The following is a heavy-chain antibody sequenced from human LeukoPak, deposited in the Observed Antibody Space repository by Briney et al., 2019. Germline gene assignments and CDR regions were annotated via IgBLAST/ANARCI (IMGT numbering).Heavy chain of an antibody. V-gene: IGHV1-18*01. Sequence: ASVKVSCKASGYTFTHYGIDWVRQAPGQGLELMGWISPYNGNTNYTQKFQGRVTMTTDTSTSTAYMELRSLRSDDTAVYYCARDIEGEAAGPLNWFDPWGQGTLVTVSS. CDR2: ISPYNGNT. CDR3: ARDIEGEAAGPLNWFDP. D-gene: IGHD6-13*01. CDR1: GYTFTHYG. J-gene: IGHJ5*02.